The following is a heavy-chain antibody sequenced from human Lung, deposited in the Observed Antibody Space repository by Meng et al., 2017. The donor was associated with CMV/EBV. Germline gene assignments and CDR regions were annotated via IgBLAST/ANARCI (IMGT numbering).Heavy chain of an antibody. Sequence: GESLKISCAASGFNLSNYAMSWVRQAPGKGLEWVSVIYSGDSSTHYADSVKGRFTLPRDHSKNTLYLQMNSLRAEDTAVYYCAKDHMLSYFDYWGQGPLVTVSS. J-gene: IGHJ4*02. CDR1: GFNLSNYA. V-gene: IGHV3-23*03. D-gene: IGHD2-8*01. CDR2: IYSGDSST. CDR3: AKDHMLSYFDY.